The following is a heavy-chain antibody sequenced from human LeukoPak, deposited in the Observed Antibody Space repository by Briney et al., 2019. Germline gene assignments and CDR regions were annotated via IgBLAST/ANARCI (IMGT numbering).Heavy chain of an antibody. V-gene: IGHV3-74*01. CDR1: GFTFSTYW. D-gene: IGHD2-2*01. J-gene: IGHJ3*02. CDR3: AKVRVVVVVPAAPLDAFDI. CDR2: INPDGSGT. Sequence: GGSLRLSCAASGFTFSTYWMHWVRQSPGKGLVWVSRINPDGSGTSHADSVKGRFTISRDNSKNTLYLQMNSLRAEDTAVYYCAKVRVVVVVPAAPLDAFDIWGQGTMVTVSS.